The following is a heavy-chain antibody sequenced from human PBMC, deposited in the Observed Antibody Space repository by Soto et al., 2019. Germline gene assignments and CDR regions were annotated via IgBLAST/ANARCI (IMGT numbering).Heavy chain of an antibody. CDR3: TGEVASGY. Sequence: QVQLVESGGGVVQPGRSLRLSSAVSGFTVSTYGMHWVRQAPGKGLEWVAVISRDGGTKYYADSVKGRFTISRDNSSNTLFLEMNSLRGDDMAVYYCTGEVASGYWGQGTLVTVSS. V-gene: IGHV3-30*03. J-gene: IGHJ4*02. CDR2: ISRDGGTK. CDR1: GFTVSTYG. D-gene: IGHD2-8*02.